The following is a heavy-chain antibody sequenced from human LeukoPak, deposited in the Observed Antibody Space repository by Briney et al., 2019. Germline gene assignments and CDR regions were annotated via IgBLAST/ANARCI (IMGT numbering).Heavy chain of an antibody. J-gene: IGHJ3*02. CDR2: INAGNGNT. D-gene: IGHD3-22*01. V-gene: IGHV1-3*03. Sequence: GASVKVSCKASGYTFTSYAMHWVRQAPGQRLEWMGWINAGNGNTKYSQEFQGRVTITRDTSASTAYMELSSLRSEDMAVYYCAREGSYYDSSGRLVVDAFDIWGQGTMVTVSS. CDR1: GYTFTSYA. CDR3: AREGSYYDSSGRLVVDAFDI.